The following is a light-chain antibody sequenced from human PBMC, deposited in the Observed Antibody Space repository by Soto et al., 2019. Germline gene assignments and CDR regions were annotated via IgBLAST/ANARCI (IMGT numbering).Light chain of an antibody. CDR2: GNS. CDR1: NSNIGAGYD. CDR3: QSYDTSLSALYV. J-gene: IGLJ1*01. V-gene: IGLV1-40*01. Sequence: QSVLTQPPSVSGAPGQRVTISCTGGNSNIGAGYDVHWYQLLPGTAPKLLIYGNSNRPSGVPDRFSGSKSGTSASLAITGLQAEDEADYYCQSYDTSLSALYVFGTGTKLTVL.